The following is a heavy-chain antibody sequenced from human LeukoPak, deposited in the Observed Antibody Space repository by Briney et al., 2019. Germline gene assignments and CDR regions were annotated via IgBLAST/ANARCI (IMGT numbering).Heavy chain of an antibody. D-gene: IGHD5-12*01. CDR2: IYSGGST. CDR1: GFTVSSNY. CDR3: AKAAGYSGYEKLDY. J-gene: IGHJ4*02. Sequence: GGSLRLSCAASGFTVSSNYMSWVRQAPGKGLEWVSVIYSGGSTYYADSVKGRFTISRDNSKNTLYLQMNSLRAEDTAVYYCAKAAGYSGYEKLDYWGQGTLVTVSS. V-gene: IGHV3-53*01.